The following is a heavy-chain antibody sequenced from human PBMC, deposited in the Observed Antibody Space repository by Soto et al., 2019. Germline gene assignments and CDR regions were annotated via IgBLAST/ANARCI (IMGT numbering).Heavy chain of an antibody. V-gene: IGHV1-46*03. Sequence: ASVKVSCKASGYTFTSYYMHWVRQAPGQGLEWMGIINPSGGSTSYAQKFQGRVTMTRDTSTSTVYMELSSLRSEDTAVYYCARGAVEVLSYSNFNYYYYMDVWGKGTTVTVSS. CDR3: ARGAVEVLSYSNFNYYYYMDV. CDR2: INPSGGST. CDR1: GYTFTSYY. D-gene: IGHD4-4*01. J-gene: IGHJ6*03.